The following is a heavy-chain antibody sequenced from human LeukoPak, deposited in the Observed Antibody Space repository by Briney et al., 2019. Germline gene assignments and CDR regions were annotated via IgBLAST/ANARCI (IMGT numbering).Heavy chain of an antibody. Sequence: SVKVSCKASGVTFSSYAISWVRQAPGQGLEWMGGIIPIFGAANYAQKFQGRVTITADESTSTACMELRSLRSEDTAVYYCARATGNSDHSPQEPIDLYFDLWGRGTLVTVSS. CDR3: ARATGNSDHSPQEPIDLYFDL. D-gene: IGHD4-23*01. CDR1: GVTFSSYA. J-gene: IGHJ2*01. V-gene: IGHV1-69*01. CDR2: IIPIFGAA.